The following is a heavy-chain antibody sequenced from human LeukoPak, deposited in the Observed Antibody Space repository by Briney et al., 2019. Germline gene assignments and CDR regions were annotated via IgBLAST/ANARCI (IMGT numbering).Heavy chain of an antibody. CDR3: ARDIGSRI. J-gene: IGHJ6*04. CDR1: GASINTYY. D-gene: IGHD1-26*01. V-gene: IGHV4-4*07. Sequence: SSETLSLTCTVSGASINTYYWSWFRQPAGKGLEWIGRIHASGSTYYNPSLKSRVSMSMDMSKNQFSLRLQSMTAADTAVFYCARDIGSRIWGKGTTVIVSS. CDR2: IHASGST.